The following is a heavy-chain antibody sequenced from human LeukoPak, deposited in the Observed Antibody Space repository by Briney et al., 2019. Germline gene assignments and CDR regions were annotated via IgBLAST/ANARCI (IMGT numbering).Heavy chain of an antibody. D-gene: IGHD4/OR15-4a*01. CDR2: IYHSGST. J-gene: IGHJ4*01. V-gene: IGHV4-38-2*02. CDR3: ARDDYEYEAPVDY. CDR1: GYSISSGYY. Sequence: SETLSLTCTVSGYSISSGYYWGWIRQPPGKGLEWIGSIYHSGSTYYNPSLKSRVTISVDTSKNQFSLKLSSVTAADTAVYYCARDDYEYEAPVDYWGHGTLVTVSS.